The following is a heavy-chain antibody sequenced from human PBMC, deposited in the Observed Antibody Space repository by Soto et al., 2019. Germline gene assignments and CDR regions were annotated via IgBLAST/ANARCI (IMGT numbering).Heavy chain of an antibody. D-gene: IGHD2-2*02. CDR2: ISGSGGST. V-gene: IGHV3-23*01. Sequence: LRLSCAASGFTFSSYAMSWVRQAPGKGLEWVSAISGSGGSTYYADSVKGRFTISRDNSKNTLYLQMNSLRAEDTAVYYCAKDLPRYCSSTSCYKSNDAFDIWGQGTMVTVSS. CDR1: GFTFSSYA. CDR3: AKDLPRYCSSTSCYKSNDAFDI. J-gene: IGHJ3*02.